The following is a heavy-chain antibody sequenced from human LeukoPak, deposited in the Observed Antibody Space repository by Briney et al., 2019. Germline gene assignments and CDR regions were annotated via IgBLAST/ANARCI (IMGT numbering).Heavy chain of an antibody. CDR2: INPSGGST. CDR3: ARDSNDSSGYYPPSFDY. D-gene: IGHD3-22*01. V-gene: IGHV1-46*01. J-gene: IGHJ4*02. CDR1: GYTFTSYD. Sequence: ASVKVSCKASGYTFTSYDINRVRQATGQGLEWMGIINPSGGSTSYAQKFQGRVTMTRDTSTSTVYMELSSLRSEDTAVYYCARDSNDSSGYYPPSFDYWGQGTLVTVSS.